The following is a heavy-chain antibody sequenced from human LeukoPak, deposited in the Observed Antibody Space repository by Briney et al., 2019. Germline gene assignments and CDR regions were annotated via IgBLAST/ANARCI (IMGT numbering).Heavy chain of an antibody. J-gene: IGHJ5*02. D-gene: IGHD2-2*01. Sequence: ASVNVSCKASGYTFTSYGISWVRQAPAQGIEWMGWVSAYNGNTNYAKTPMGRVTITTDTSTSTAYMELRSLRSDDTAVYYCAREGYYCSSTGCSNWVDPWGQGTLVTVSS. V-gene: IGHV1-18*01. CDR1: GYTFTSYG. CDR3: AREGYYCSSTGCSNWVDP. CDR2: VSAYNGNT.